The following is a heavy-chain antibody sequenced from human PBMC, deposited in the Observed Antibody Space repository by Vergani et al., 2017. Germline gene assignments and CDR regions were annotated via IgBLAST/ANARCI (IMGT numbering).Heavy chain of an antibody. J-gene: IGHJ3*02. V-gene: IGHV3-30*03. Sequence: QVQLVESGGGVVQPGRSLRLSCAASGFTFSSYGMHWVRQAPGKGLEWVAVISYDGSNKYYADSVKGRFTISRDNSKNTLYLQMNSLRAEDTAVYYCARQGEYQLLWDAFDIWGQGTMVTVSS. CDR1: GFTFSSYG. D-gene: IGHD2-2*01. CDR2: ISYDGSNK. CDR3: ARQGEYQLLWDAFDI.